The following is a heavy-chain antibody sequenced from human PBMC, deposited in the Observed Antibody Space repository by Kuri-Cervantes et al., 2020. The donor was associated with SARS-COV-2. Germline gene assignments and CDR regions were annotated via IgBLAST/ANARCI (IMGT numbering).Heavy chain of an antibody. CDR2: IYYSGST. D-gene: IGHD3-10*01. V-gene: IGHV4-61*08. CDR1: GFSLSTSGMC. J-gene: IGHJ4*02. Sequence: SGPTLVKPTQTLTLTCTFSGFSLSTSGMCVSWIRQPPGKGLEWIGYIYYSGSTNYNPSLKSRVTISVDTSKNQFSLKLSSVTAADTAVYYCARDNLNFGFDYWGQGTLVTVSS. CDR3: ARDNLNFGFDY.